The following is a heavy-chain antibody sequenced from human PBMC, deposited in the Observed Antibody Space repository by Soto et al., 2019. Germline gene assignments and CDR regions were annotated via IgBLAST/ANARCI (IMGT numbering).Heavy chain of an antibody. CDR3: ARDSRGGAARRPTFYY. D-gene: IGHD6-6*01. Sequence: GSLRLSCVGSGFTFSSFEMNWVRQTPGKGLEWLSYIGRSGETIYYADSVKGRFTISRDNAKSSLFLQMTGLRDEDTGIYYCARDSRGGAARRPTFYYWGRGTLVTVSS. CDR2: IGRSGETI. CDR1: GFTFSSFE. V-gene: IGHV3-48*03. J-gene: IGHJ4*02.